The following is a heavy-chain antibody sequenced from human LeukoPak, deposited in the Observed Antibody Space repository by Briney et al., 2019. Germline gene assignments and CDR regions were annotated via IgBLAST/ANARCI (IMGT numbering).Heavy chain of an antibody. Sequence: PGGSLRLSCAASGFTFSSYSMNWVRQAPGKGLEWVSSISSSSSYIYYADSVKGRFTISRDNAKNSLYLQMNSLRAADTAVYYCARAHIVVVTASAPVDYWGQGTLVTVSS. CDR1: GFTFSSYS. V-gene: IGHV3-21*01. J-gene: IGHJ4*02. D-gene: IGHD2-21*02. CDR2: ISSSSSYI. CDR3: ARAHIVVVTASAPVDY.